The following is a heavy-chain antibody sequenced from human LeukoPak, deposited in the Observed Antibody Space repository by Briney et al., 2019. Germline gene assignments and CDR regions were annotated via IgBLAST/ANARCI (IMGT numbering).Heavy chain of an antibody. CDR1: GVSFDDYY. CDR3: TRMTTGHDY. V-gene: IGHV4-34*01. D-gene: IGHD4-17*01. J-gene: IGHJ4*02. Sequence: SETLSLTCAVSGVSFDDYYWSWVRQTPGKGLEWIGEINHSGYTNDSPSLKSRVTLSVDTSRKQFSLNLRSVTVADAGIYYCTRMTTGHDYWGQGTLVTVSS. CDR2: INHSGYT.